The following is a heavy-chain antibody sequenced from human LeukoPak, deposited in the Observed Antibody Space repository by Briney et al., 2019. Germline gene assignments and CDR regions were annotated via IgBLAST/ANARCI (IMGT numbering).Heavy chain of an antibody. Sequence: SETLSLTCAVSGGSISSGGYSWSWIRQPPGKGLEWIGYIYHSGSTYYNPSLKSRVTISVDRSKNQFSLKLSSVTAADTAMYYCARVSASGGSWGNFDYWGQGTLVTVSS. D-gene: IGHD2-15*01. CDR2: IYHSGST. J-gene: IGHJ4*02. CDR1: GGSISSGGYS. CDR3: ARVSASGGSWGNFDY. V-gene: IGHV4-30-2*01.